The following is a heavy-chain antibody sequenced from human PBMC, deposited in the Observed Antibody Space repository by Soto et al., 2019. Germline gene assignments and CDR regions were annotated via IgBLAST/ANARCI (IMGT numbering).Heavy chain of an antibody. Sequence: SETLSLTCTVSGGSVSSGSYYWSWIRQPPGKGLEWIGYIYYSGSTNYNPSLKSRVTISVDTSKNQFSLELSSVTAADTAVYYCARDGAAAAGTGGNWFDPWGQGTLVTVSS. CDR3: ARDGAAAAGTGGNWFDP. V-gene: IGHV4-61*01. CDR2: IYYSGST. D-gene: IGHD6-13*01. CDR1: GGSVSSGSYY. J-gene: IGHJ5*02.